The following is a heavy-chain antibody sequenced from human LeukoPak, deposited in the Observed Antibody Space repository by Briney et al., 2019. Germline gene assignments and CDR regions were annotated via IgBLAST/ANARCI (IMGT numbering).Heavy chain of an antibody. Sequence: GGSLRLSCAASGFTYTYYAMHWVRQVPGKGLEWVAVISYDGSNKYYADSVKGRFTISRDNSKNTLYLQMNSLRAEDTAVYYCPVLRLGELSTFDYWGQGTLVTVSS. CDR2: ISYDGSNK. CDR3: PVLRLGELSTFDY. D-gene: IGHD3-16*02. J-gene: IGHJ4*02. CDR1: GFTYTYYA. V-gene: IGHV3-30*04.